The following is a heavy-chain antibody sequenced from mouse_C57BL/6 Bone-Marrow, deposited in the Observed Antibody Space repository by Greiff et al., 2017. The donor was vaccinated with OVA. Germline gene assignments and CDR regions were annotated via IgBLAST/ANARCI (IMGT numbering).Heavy chain of an antibody. D-gene: IGHD1-1*01. CDR1: GYTFTSYG. V-gene: IGHV1-81*01. J-gene: IGHJ2*01. CDR3: ARSYGSPYYFDY. Sequence: QVHVKQSGAELARPGASVKLSCKASGYTFTSYGISWVKQRTGQGLEWIGEIYPRSGNTYYNEKFKGKATLTADKSSSTAYMELRSLTSEDSAVYFCARSYGSPYYFDYWGQGTTLTVSS. CDR2: IYPRSGNT.